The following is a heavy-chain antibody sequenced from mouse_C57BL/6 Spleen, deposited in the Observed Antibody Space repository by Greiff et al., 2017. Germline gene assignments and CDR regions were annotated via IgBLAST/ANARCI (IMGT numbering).Heavy chain of an antibody. CDR2: IYPGSGST. CDR1: GYTFTSYW. J-gene: IGHJ4*01. CDR3: ARGRYDYDAMDY. Sequence: QVQLQQPGAELVKPGASVKMSCKASGYTFTSYWITWVKQRPGQGLEWIGDIYPGSGSTNYNEKFKSKATLTVDTSSSTAYMQLSSLTSEDSAVYYCARGRYDYDAMDYWGQGTSGTVSA. V-gene: IGHV1-55*01.